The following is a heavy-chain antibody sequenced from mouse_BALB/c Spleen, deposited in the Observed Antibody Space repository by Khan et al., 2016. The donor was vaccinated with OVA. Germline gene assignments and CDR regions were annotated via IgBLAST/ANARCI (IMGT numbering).Heavy chain of an antibody. Sequence: QVQLQQSGAELARPGASVKLSCKASDYTFNDYYINWVKQRTGQGLEWIGEISPGSGDTYYNEKVKGKDTLTADKSSSTAYMQLISLTSEASAVYFCARRNYFGYTFAYWGQGTLVTVSA. CDR2: ISPGSGDT. CDR3: ARRNYFGYTFAY. V-gene: IGHV1-77*01. D-gene: IGHD1-2*01. CDR1: DYTFNDYY. J-gene: IGHJ3*01.